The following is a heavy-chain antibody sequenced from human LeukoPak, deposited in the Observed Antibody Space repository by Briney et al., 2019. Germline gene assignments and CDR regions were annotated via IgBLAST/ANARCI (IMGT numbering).Heavy chain of an antibody. J-gene: IGHJ6*03. CDR1: GGSISSGGYY. Sequence: SETLSLTCTVSGGSISSGGYYWSWTRQHPGKGLEWIGYIYYSGSTYYNPSLKSRVTISVDTSKNQFSLKLSSVTAADTAVYYCARGITIFGVVPYYMDVWGKGTTVTVSS. D-gene: IGHD3-3*01. V-gene: IGHV4-31*03. CDR2: IYYSGST. CDR3: ARGITIFGVVPYYMDV.